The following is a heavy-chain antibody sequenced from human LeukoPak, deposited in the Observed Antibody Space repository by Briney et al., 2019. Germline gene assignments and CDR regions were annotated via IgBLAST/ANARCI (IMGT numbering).Heavy chain of an antibody. CDR1: GFTFSSYA. CDR3: AKGGTYYYASSGYSNPYYFDY. Sequence: GGSLRLSCAASGFTFSSYAMSWVRQAPGKGLEWVSAISGSGGSTYYAHPVKGRLTISRDNSKNTLYLQMNSLRAEDTAVYYCAKGGTYYYASSGYSNPYYFDYWGQGTLVTVSS. J-gene: IGHJ4*02. V-gene: IGHV3-23*01. CDR2: ISGSGGST. D-gene: IGHD3-22*01.